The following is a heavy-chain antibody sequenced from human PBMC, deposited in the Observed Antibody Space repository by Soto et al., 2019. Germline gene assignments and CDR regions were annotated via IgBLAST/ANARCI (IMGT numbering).Heavy chain of an antibody. CDR2: INHSGST. D-gene: IGHD2-2*01. Sequence: SETLSLTCAVYGGSFSGYYWSWIRQPPGKGLEWIGEINHSGSTNYNPSLKSRVTISVDTSKIQFSLKLSSVTAAGTAVYYCARGPVVPAARAYYYYYYGMDVWGQGTTVTVSS. CDR3: ARGPVVPAARAYYYYYYGMDV. V-gene: IGHV4-34*01. J-gene: IGHJ6*02. CDR1: GGSFSGYY.